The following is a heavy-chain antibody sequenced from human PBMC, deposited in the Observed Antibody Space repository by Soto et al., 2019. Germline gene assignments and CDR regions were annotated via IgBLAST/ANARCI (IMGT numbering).Heavy chain of an antibody. D-gene: IGHD1-26*01. CDR2: ISDSGSLT. J-gene: IGHJ4*02. CDR1: GFTFSAYY. V-gene: IGHV3-11*01. CDR3: ARALVLGVGALSQ. Sequence: QVQLVESGGGLVKPEGSLRLSCAASGFTFSAYYMSWIRQAPGKGLEWVSYISDSGSLTHYGDSVKGRFTISRDNAKASLYLQMDSLRAEETAIAYCARALVLGVGALSQWGQGTLVTVSS.